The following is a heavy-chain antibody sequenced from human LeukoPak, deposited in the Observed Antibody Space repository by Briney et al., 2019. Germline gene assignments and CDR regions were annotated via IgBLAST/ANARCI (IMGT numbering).Heavy chain of an antibody. D-gene: IGHD3-10*01. CDR3: ARVISSYGSGSYYTTRSYDYYMDV. Sequence: SETLSLTCTVSGGSISSYYWSWIRQPPGKGLEWIGYIYYSGSTNYNPSLKSRVTISVDTSKNQFSLKLSSVTAADTAVYYCARVISSYGSGSYYTTRSYDYYMDVWGKGTTVTVSS. J-gene: IGHJ6*03. CDR2: IYYSGST. V-gene: IGHV4-59*01. CDR1: GGSISSYY.